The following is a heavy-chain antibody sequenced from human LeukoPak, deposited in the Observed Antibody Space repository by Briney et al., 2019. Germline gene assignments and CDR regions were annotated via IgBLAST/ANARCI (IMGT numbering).Heavy chain of an antibody. J-gene: IGHJ5*02. CDR2: INHSGST. Sequence: PSETLSLTCAVYGGSFSGYYWSWIRQPPGKGLEWIGEINHSGSTNYNPSLKSRVTISVDTSKNQFSLKLSSVTAADTAVYYCARAMTTVTTLRSAWFDPWGQGTLVTVSS. D-gene: IGHD4-11*01. CDR1: GGSFSGYY. CDR3: ARAMTTVTTLRSAWFDP. V-gene: IGHV4-34*01.